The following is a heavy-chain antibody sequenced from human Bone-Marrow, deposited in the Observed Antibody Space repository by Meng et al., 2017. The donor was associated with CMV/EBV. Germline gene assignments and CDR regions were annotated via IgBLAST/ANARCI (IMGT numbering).Heavy chain of an antibody. Sequence: GESLKISCAASGFTFSSYGMHWVRQAPGKGLEWVAFIRYDGSNKYYADSVKGRFTISRDNSKNTLYLQMNSLRAEDTAVYYCAKDEHYDFWSGGSAGMDVWGQGTTVTVSS. J-gene: IGHJ6*02. V-gene: IGHV3-30*02. CDR2: IRYDGSNK. CDR3: AKDEHYDFWSGGSAGMDV. CDR1: GFTFSSYG. D-gene: IGHD3-3*01.